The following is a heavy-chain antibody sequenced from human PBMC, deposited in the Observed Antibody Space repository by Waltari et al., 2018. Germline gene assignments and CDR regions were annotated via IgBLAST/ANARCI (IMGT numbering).Heavy chain of an antibody. Sequence: EVQLVESGGGLVQPGGSLSLSCAASGFTFSSSWMSCVRQAPGKGLEWVANIKQDGSEKYYVDSVKGRFTISRDNAKNSLYLQMNSLRAEDTAVYYCARFSSFLGSGWSNWGQGTLVTVSS. D-gene: IGHD6-19*01. V-gene: IGHV3-7*03. J-gene: IGHJ4*02. CDR1: GFTFSSSW. CDR3: ARFSSFLGSGWSN. CDR2: IKQDGSEK.